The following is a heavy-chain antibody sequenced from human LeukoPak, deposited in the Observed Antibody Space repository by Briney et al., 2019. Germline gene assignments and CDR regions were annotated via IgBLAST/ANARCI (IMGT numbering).Heavy chain of an antibody. CDR1: GFTFSKYD. Sequence: GGSLRLSCAASGFTFSKYDMSWVRQAPGKGLEWVSVINTRGGDTYYADSVKGRFTISGDNSKNTLYLQMNSLRVEDTAVYYCAKGGWLDDYWGQGTLVTVSS. D-gene: IGHD6-19*01. CDR3: AKGGWLDDY. V-gene: IGHV3-23*01. J-gene: IGHJ4*02. CDR2: INTRGGDT.